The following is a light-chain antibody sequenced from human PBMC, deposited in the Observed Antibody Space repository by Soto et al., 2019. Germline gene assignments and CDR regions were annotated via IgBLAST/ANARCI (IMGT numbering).Light chain of an antibody. CDR3: QSYDTRLSGSV. Sequence: QSVLTQPPSVSGAPGQSVTISCAGSNSNIGAGSDVHWYQHLPGTPPKVLIYANNDRPSGVADRFSGSKSGTSASLSITGLQAEDEADYYCQSYDTRLSGSVFGGGTKVTVL. J-gene: IGLJ2*01. V-gene: IGLV1-40*01. CDR1: NSNIGAGSD. CDR2: ANN.